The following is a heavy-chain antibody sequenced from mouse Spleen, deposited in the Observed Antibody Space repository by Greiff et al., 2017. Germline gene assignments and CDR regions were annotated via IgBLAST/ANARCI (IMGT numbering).Heavy chain of an antibody. CDR2: IRNKANNHAT. V-gene: IGHV6-6*01. J-gene: IGHJ3*01. CDR1: GFTFSDAW. CDR3: TRHYYDYDWFAY. Sequence: EVHLVESGGGLVQPGGSMKLSCAASGFTFSDAWMDWVRQSPEKGLEWVAEIRNKANNHATYYAESVKGRFTISRDDSKSSVYLQMNSLRAEDTGIYYCTRHYYDYDWFAYWGQGTLVTVSA. D-gene: IGHD2-4*01.